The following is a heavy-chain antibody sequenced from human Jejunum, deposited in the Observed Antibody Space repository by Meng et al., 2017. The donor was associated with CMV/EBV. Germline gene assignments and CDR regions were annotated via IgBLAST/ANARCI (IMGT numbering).Heavy chain of an antibody. CDR2: IYSGGDT. Sequence: LVEXXXGLVMPGXSLRLSCAASGFTVSSNYMSWVRQAPGKGLEWVSVIYSGGDTYYADSVKGRFTISRDDSKNTVYLQMNSLRAEDTAMYYCARNFGITGTNFGYWGQGTLVTVSS. D-gene: IGHD1-7*01. CDR1: GFTVSSNY. J-gene: IGHJ4*02. V-gene: IGHV3-53*01. CDR3: ARNFGITGTNFGY.